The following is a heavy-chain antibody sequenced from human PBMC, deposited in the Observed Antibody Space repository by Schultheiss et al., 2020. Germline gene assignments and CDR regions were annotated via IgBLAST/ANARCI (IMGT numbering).Heavy chain of an antibody. V-gene: IGHV6-1*01. CDR3: ARDGVTANYYFDY. D-gene: IGHD2-8*01. Sequence: SQTLSLTCFISGDSVSNNSVAWNWIRQSPSRGLEWLGRTYYRSKWYNDYAVSVKSRITINPDTSKNQFSLQLNSVTPEDTAVYYCARDGVTANYYFDYWGQGTLVTVSS. J-gene: IGHJ4*02. CDR1: GDSVSNNSVA. CDR2: TYYRSKWYN.